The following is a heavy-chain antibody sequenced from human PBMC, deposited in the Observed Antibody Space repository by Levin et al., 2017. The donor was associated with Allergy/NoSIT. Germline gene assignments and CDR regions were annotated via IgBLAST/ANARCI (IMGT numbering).Heavy chain of an antibody. CDR2: IKQDGSEQ. D-gene: IGHD3-10*01. CDR1: GFTFSTYW. CDR3: ARFGPNFGELLSANLDY. Sequence: PGGSLRLSCAAAGFTFSTYWMTWVRQAPGKGLEWVATIKQDGSEQYYVDSVKGRFTISRDNAKNSLFLQMNSLRVRDTAVYFCARFGPNFGELLSANLDYWGQGTLVTVSS. V-gene: IGHV3-7*01. J-gene: IGHJ4*02.